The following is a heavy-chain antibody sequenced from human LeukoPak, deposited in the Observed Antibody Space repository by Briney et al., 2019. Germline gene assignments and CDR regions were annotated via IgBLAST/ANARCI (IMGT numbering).Heavy chain of an antibody. CDR2: IYTSGST. CDR1: GGPISSGSYY. D-gene: IGHD6-6*01. Sequence: SQTLSLTCTASGGPISSGSYYWSWIRQPAGKGLEWIGRIYTSGSTNYNPSLKSRVTISVDTSKNQFSLKLSSVTAADTAVYYCARGSARAFRWYFDLWGRGTLVTVSS. V-gene: IGHV4-61*02. CDR3: ARGSARAFRWYFDL. J-gene: IGHJ2*01.